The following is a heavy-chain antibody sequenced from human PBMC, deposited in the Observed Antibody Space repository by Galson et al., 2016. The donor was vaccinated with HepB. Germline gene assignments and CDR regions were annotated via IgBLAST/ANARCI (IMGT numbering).Heavy chain of an antibody. CDR2: VSTSVST. V-gene: IGHV4-4*08. Sequence: ETLSLTCSVSGASIHSYHWSWIRQPPGKGLEWIGYVSTSVSTNYNPSLKSRVAITLDTSKSQFSLRLSSVTPEDTAIYYWAGTKQWLAFEYWGQGALVTVSS. CDR1: GASIHSYH. J-gene: IGHJ4*02. D-gene: IGHD6-19*01. CDR3: AGTKQWLAFEY.